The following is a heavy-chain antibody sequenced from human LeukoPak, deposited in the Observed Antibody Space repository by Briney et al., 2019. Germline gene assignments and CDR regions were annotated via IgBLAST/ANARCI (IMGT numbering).Heavy chain of an antibody. CDR3: ARGAWRSFDH. V-gene: IGHV6-1*01. Sequence: SQTLSLTCAISGDSVSSNGVAWNWIRQSPSRGLEWLGRTYYRSKWFNDYAVSVNSRITISPDISKNQFSLQLNSVTPEDTAVYFCARGAWRSFDHCGQGTLVTVTS. CDR1: GDSVSSNGVA. CDR2: TYYRSKWFN. J-gene: IGHJ4*02.